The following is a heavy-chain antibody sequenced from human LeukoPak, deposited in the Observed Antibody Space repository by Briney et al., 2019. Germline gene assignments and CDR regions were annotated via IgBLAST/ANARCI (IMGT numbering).Heavy chain of an antibody. CDR3: ATDAEVRYSRWFHP. CDR1: GYTFTSYG. J-gene: IGHJ5*02. V-gene: IGHV1-18*01. Sequence: ASVKVSCKASGYTFTSYGISWVRQAPGQVLEWMGWISTYNDDRNYAQKFQGRVTMTTDTSTSTTYLELRNLRSDDAAVYYCATDAEVRYSRWFHPWCQGTLVTVSS. D-gene: IGHD3-16*02. CDR2: ISTYNDDR.